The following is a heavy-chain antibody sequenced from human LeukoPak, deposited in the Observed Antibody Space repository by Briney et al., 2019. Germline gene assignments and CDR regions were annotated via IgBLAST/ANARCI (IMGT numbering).Heavy chain of an antibody. V-gene: IGHV3-30*04. CDR3: AKGLGYGDYVPFDY. Sequence: GGSLRLSCAASGFTFSSYAMHWVRQAPGKGLEWVAVISYDGSNKYYADSVKGRFTISRDNSKNTLYLQMNSLRAEDTAVYYCAKGLGYGDYVPFDYWGQGTLVTVSS. CDR1: GFTFSSYA. J-gene: IGHJ4*02. D-gene: IGHD4-17*01. CDR2: ISYDGSNK.